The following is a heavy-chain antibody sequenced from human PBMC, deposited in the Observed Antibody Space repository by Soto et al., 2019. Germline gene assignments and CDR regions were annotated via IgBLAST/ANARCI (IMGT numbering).Heavy chain of an antibody. Sequence: QVQLQESGPGLVKPSDTLSLTCAVSGYSISSSNWWGWIRQPPGKGLEWIGYIYYSGSTYYNPSLKSRVTMSVDTSKNQFSLKLSSVTAVDTAVYYCARIRGSTSGGDWFDPWGQGTLVTVSS. J-gene: IGHJ5*02. V-gene: IGHV4-28*01. D-gene: IGHD2-2*01. CDR3: ARIRGSTSGGDWFDP. CDR2: IYYSGST. CDR1: GYSISSSNW.